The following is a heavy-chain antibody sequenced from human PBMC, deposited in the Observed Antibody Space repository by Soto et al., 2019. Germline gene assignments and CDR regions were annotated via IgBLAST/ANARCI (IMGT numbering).Heavy chain of an antibody. V-gene: IGHV6-1*01. Sequence: SQTLSLTCGISGDSVCSNSASWSWIRQSPSRGLEWLGRTFRRSKWFYEYATSVRGQIIINADTSKNQFSLQVNSVIPEDTAVYYCARDPGYTYGYSFDYWGQGTPVTVSS. D-gene: IGHD5-18*01. CDR3: ARDPGYTYGYSFDY. CDR2: TFRRSKWFY. CDR1: GDSVCSNSAS. J-gene: IGHJ4*02.